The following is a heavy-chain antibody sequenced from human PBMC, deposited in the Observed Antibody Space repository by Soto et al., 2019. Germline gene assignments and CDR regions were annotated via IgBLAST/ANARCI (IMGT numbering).Heavy chain of an antibody. V-gene: IGHV3-30-3*01. CDR2: ISSDVVNY. J-gene: IGHJ4*02. CDR1: GFTFSSFA. Sequence: QVQFEESGGGVVQPGRSLRLSCAASGFTFSSFAMHWVRQAPGKGLEWLAVISSDVVNYYYAEPVKGRFTISRDNSKNTLYLQMNSLRNEDKAVYYCARGGAWTPEGLGYWGQGTLVTVSS. CDR3: ARGGAWTPEGLGY. D-gene: IGHD2-15*01.